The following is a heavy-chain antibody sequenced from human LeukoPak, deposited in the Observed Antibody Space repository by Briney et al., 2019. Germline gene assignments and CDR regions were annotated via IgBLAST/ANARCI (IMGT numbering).Heavy chain of an antibody. Sequence: EASVKVSCKASGYTFTSYGISWVRQAPGQGLEWMGWISAYNGNTNYAQKLQGRVTMTTDTSTSTAYMELRSLRSDDTAVYYCARDSGSWIQLWFAAYYGMDVWGQGTTVTVSS. CDR3: ARDSGSWIQLWFAAYYGMDV. CDR2: ISAYNGNT. D-gene: IGHD5-18*01. CDR1: GYTFTSYG. J-gene: IGHJ6*02. V-gene: IGHV1-18*01.